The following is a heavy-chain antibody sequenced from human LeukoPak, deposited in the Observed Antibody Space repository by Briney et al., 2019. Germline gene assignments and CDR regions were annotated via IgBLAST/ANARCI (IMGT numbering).Heavy chain of an antibody. CDR2: IYYSGST. CDR1: GGSISSSSYY. J-gene: IGHJ4*02. D-gene: IGHD2/OR15-2a*01. V-gene: IGHV4-39*07. Sequence: PSETLSLTCTVSGGSISSSSYYWGWIRQPPGKGLEWIGSIYYSGSTYYNPSLKSRVTISVDTSKNQFSLELSSVTAADTAVYYCARELKVGNTGYYFDYWGQGALVTVSS. CDR3: ARELKVGNTGYYFDY.